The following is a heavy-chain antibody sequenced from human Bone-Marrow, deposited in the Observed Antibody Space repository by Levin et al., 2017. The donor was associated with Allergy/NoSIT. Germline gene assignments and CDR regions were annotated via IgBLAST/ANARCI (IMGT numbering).Heavy chain of an antibody. V-gene: IGHV4-39*07. Sequence: TSETLSLTCTVSGDSISSSSDYWGWTRQPPGKGLEWIGSVFHSGDSYYNPSLKSRVTISVDTSRNQSSLKMNSVTAADTAVYYCAREDGSGSHGSDYWGQGTLVTVSS. CDR3: AREDGSGSHGSDY. J-gene: IGHJ4*02. CDR2: VFHSGDS. D-gene: IGHD3-10*01. CDR1: GDSISSSSDY.